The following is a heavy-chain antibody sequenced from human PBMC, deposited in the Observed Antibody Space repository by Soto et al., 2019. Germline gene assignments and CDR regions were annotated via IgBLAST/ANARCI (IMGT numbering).Heavy chain of an antibody. CDR2: IYYSGST. CDR3: ARDADYGGSRGGMDV. Sequence: QVRLEESGPGLVKPSETLSLICSVSGGSVNNANYFWNWIRHHPENGLEWIGYIYYSGSTRYNPSVKTRATLSIDTSKNHFSLRLNSVTVADTAVYFCARDADYGGSRGGMDVWGRGTTVIVSS. J-gene: IGHJ6*02. D-gene: IGHD4-17*01. V-gene: IGHV4-31*03. CDR1: GGSVNNANYF.